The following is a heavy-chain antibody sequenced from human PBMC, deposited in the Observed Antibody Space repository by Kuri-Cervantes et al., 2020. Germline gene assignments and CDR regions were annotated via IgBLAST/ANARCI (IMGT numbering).Heavy chain of an antibody. V-gene: IGHV1-8*01. D-gene: IGHD1-14*01. CDR2: MNPNSGNT. J-gene: IGHJ6*01. Sequence: ASVKVSCKASGYTFTSYDINWVRQATGQGLEWMGWMNPNSGNTGYAQKFQGRVTMTRNTSISTAYMELSSLRSEDTAVYYCATWSPEGHYYYYYGMDVWGQGTTVTGSS. CDR1: GYTFTSYD. CDR3: ATWSPEGHYYYYYGMDV.